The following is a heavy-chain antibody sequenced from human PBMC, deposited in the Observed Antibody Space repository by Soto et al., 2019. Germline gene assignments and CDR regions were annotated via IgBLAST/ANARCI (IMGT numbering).Heavy chain of an antibody. J-gene: IGHJ6*02. V-gene: IGHV4-4*07. CDR3: ARDALSSSWYYYGMDV. CDR2: IYTSGST. Sequence: SETLSLTCTVSGGSISSYYWSWIRQPAGKGLEWIGRIYTSGSTNYNPSLKSRDTMSVDTSKNQFSLKLSSVTAADTAVYYCARDALSSSWYYYGMDVWGQGTTVTVSS. D-gene: IGHD6-13*01. CDR1: GGSISSYY.